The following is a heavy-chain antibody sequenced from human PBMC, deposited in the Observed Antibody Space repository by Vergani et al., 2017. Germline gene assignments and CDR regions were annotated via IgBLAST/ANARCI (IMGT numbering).Heavy chain of an antibody. J-gene: IGHJ6*02. CDR2: ISSNSSDI. CDR3: ARDSSHCSGGSCSTDGMDV. V-gene: IGHV3-21*01. D-gene: IGHD2-15*01. CDR1: GFTFSSYS. Sequence: EVQLVESGGGLVKPGGSLRLSCAASGFTFSSYSMNWVRKAPGKGLEWVSSISSNSSDIYYDDSVKGRFTISRDNAKNSLYLQMNSLGAEDTAVYYCARDSSHCSGGSCSTDGMDVWGQGTTVTVSS.